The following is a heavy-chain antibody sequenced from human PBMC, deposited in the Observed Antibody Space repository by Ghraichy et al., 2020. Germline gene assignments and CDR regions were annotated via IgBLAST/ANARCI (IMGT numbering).Heavy chain of an antibody. Sequence: SETLSLTCAVYGGSFSGYYWSWIRQPPGKGLEWIGEINHSGSTNYNPSLKSRVTISVDTSKNQFSLKLSSVTAADTAVYYCARGRAGYSSGWYDGYWGQGTLVTVSS. CDR3: ARGRAGYSSGWYDGY. J-gene: IGHJ4*02. CDR1: GGSFSGYY. V-gene: IGHV4-34*01. CDR2: INHSGST. D-gene: IGHD6-19*01.